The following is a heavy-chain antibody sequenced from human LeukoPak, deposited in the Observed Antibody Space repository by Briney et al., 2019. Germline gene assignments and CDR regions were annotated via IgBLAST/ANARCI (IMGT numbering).Heavy chain of an antibody. V-gene: IGHV4-59*01. Sequence: SETLSLTCTVSGGSISSYYWSWIRQPPGKGLEWIGYIYYSGSTNYNPSLESRVTISVDTSKNQFSLKLSSVTAADTAVYYCARDGGYYYDSSGYYGDWGQGTLVTVSS. D-gene: IGHD3-22*01. CDR3: ARDGGYYYDSSGYYGD. CDR1: GGSISSYY. J-gene: IGHJ4*02. CDR2: IYYSGST.